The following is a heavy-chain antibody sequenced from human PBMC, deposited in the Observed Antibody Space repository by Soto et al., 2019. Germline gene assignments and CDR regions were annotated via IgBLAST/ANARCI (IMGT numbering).Heavy chain of an antibody. Sequence: EVQLVQSGAEVKKPGATVKISCRVSGYTFTDYYMHWVQQAPGKGLEWMGLIDPEDGETIYAEKFQGRVSITADTSTDTTYMELSSLRSEDTAVYCCAPMNYYDRRHSITPKPTDDYWGQGTLVTVSS. V-gene: IGHV1-69-2*01. CDR3: APMNYYDRRHSITPKPTDDY. CDR2: IDPEDGET. J-gene: IGHJ4*02. CDR1: GYTFTDYY. D-gene: IGHD3-22*01.